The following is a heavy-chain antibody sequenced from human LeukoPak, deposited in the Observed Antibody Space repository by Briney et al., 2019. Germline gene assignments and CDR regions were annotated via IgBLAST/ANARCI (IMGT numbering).Heavy chain of an antibody. CDR3: SGDLNWHHDS. CDR2: SIPIFDRT. CDR1: GGTFGSYT. V-gene: IGHV1-69*08. J-gene: IGHJ5*02. D-gene: IGHD3-16*01. Sequence: SVKVSCKASGGTFGSYTINWVRQAPGQGFEWMGRSIPIFDRTNYARNFQGRVTITADKSTTTVYTELTSLRSDDTAVYYCSGDLNWHHDSWGQGTLVTVSS.